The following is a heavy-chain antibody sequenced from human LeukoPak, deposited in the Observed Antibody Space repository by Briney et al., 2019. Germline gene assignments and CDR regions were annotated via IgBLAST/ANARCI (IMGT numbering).Heavy chain of an antibody. CDR3: TRDIWIKLWLFDY. V-gene: IGHV3-49*04. CDR2: IRSKAYGGTT. D-gene: IGHD5-18*01. J-gene: IGHJ4*02. Sequence: GSLRLSCTASGFTFGDYAMSWVRQAPGKGLEWVGFIRSKAYGGTTEYAASVKGRFTILRDDSKSIAYLQINSLKTEDTAVYYCTRDIWIKLWLFDYWGQGTLVTVSS. CDR1: GFTFGDYA.